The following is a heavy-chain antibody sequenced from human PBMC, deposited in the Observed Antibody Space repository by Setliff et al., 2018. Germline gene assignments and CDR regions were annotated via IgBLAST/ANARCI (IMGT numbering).Heavy chain of an antibody. J-gene: IGHJ6*02. D-gene: IGHD3-10*01. CDR3: AKDMGGITMVRGVIIGTISYYYYGMDV. Sequence: GGSLRLSCEASGFTFSSYTMTWVRQAPGEGLEWVSGISARTGLTYYADSVKGRFTISRDNSKNTLYLQMNSLRAEDTAVYYCAKDMGGITMVRGVIIGTISYYYYGMDVWGQGTTVTVSS. CDR2: ISARTGLT. CDR1: GFTFSSYT. V-gene: IGHV3-23*01.